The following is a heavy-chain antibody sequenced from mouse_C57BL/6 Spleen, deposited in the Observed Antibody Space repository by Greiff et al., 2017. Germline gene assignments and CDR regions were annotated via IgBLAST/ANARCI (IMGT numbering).Heavy chain of an antibody. CDR2: ISNGGGST. Sequence: EVQLVESGGGLVQPGGSLKLSCAASGFTFSDYYMYWVRQTPEKRLEWVAYISNGGGSTYYPDTVKGRFTISRDNAKNTLYLQMSRLKSEDTAMYYCARRSNYGVYLDYWGQGTTLTVSS. J-gene: IGHJ2*01. CDR1: GFTFSDYY. D-gene: IGHD2-5*01. V-gene: IGHV5-12*01. CDR3: ARRSNYGVYLDY.